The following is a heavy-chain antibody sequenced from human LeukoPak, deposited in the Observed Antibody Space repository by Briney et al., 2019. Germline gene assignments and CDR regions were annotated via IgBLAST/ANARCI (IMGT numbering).Heavy chain of an antibody. CDR2: ISYDGSNK. Sequence: GGSLRLSCAASGFTFSSYAMHWARQAPGKGLEWVAVISYDGSNKYYADSVKGRFTISRDNSKNTLYLQMNSLRAEDTAVYYCARGGGGNSGGSWFDPWGQGTLVTVSS. V-gene: IGHV3-30*01. CDR1: GFTFSSYA. J-gene: IGHJ5*02. CDR3: ARGGGGNSGGSWFDP. D-gene: IGHD4-23*01.